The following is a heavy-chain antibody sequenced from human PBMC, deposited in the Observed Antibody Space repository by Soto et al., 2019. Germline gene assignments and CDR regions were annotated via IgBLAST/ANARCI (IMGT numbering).Heavy chain of an antibody. J-gene: IGHJ4*02. Sequence: EVQLLESGGGLVQPGGSLRLSCAASGFTFSSYAMRWVRQAPGKGLEWVSAISGRGGSTYYADSVKGRFTISRDNSKNTLYLQMNSLRAEDTAVYYCAKRSGNYYGSGSYYNGGFDYWGQGTLVTVSS. CDR2: ISGRGGST. V-gene: IGHV3-23*01. CDR1: GFTFSSYA. D-gene: IGHD3-10*01. CDR3: AKRSGNYYGSGSYYNGGFDY.